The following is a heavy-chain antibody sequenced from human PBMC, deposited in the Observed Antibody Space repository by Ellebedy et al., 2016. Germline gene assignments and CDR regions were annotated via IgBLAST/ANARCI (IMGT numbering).Heavy chain of an antibody. CDR2: IYPGDSDT. D-gene: IGHD1-1*01. V-gene: IGHV5-51*01. CDR3: ARHFGTNYYYGMDV. CDR1: GYSFTSYW. J-gene: IGHJ6*02. Sequence: GGSLRLXXKGSGYSFTSYWIGWVRQMPGKGLEWMGIIYPGDSDTRYSPSFQGQVTISADKSISTAYLQWSSLKASDTAMYYCARHFGTNYYYGMDVWGQGTTVTVSS.